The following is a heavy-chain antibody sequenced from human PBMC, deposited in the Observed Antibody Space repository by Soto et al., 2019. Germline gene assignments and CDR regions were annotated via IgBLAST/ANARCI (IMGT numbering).Heavy chain of an antibody. J-gene: IGHJ6*02. CDR3: VREFRFWSGYSYGMDV. D-gene: IGHD3-3*01. V-gene: IGHV1-69*13. CDR2: IIPIFGTA. Sequence: SVKVSCKASGGTFSSYAISWVRQAPGQGLEWMGGIIPIFGTANYAQKFQGRVTITADESTSTAYMELSSLRSEDTAVYYCVREFRFWSGYSYGMDVWGQGTTVTVSS. CDR1: GGTFSSYA.